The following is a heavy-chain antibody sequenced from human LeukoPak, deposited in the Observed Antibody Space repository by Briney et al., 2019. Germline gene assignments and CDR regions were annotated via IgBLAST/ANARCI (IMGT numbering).Heavy chain of an antibody. V-gene: IGHV4-34*01. CDR2: INHSGST. Sequence: SETLSLTCAVYGGSFSGYYWSWIRQPPGKGLEWIGEINHSGSTNYNPSLKSRVTVSVDTSKNQFSLKLSSVTAADTAVYYCAGNCSSASCDSRNWFDPWGQGTLVTVSS. D-gene: IGHD2-2*02. CDR1: GGSFSGYY. J-gene: IGHJ5*02. CDR3: AGNCSSASCDSRNWFDP.